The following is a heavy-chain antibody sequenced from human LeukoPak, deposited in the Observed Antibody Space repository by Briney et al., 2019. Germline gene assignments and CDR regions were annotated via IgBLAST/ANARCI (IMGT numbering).Heavy chain of an antibody. CDR3: ARDPGRRQQLELGGFDY. Sequence: SVKVSCKASGGTFSSYAISWVRQAPGQGLEWMGGIIPIFGTANYAQKFQGRVTITTDESTSTAYMELSSLRSEDTAVYYCARDPGRRQQLELGGFDYWGQGTLVAVSS. V-gene: IGHV1-69*05. D-gene: IGHD6-13*01. J-gene: IGHJ4*02. CDR2: IIPIFGTA. CDR1: GGTFSSYA.